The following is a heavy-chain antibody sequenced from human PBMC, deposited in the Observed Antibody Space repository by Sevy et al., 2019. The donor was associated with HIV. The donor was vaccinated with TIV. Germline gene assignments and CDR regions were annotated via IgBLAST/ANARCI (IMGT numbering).Heavy chain of an antibody. CDR1: GFTFSSYA. D-gene: IGHD3-3*01. CDR3: VKGGLTIFGVVIPGDAFDI. Sequence: GGSLRLSCSASGFTFSSYAMHWVRQAPGKGLEYVSAISSNGGSTYYAHSVKGRFTISRDNSKNTLYLQMSSLRAEDTAVYYCVKGGLTIFGVVIPGDAFDIWGQGTMVTVSS. CDR2: ISSNGGST. V-gene: IGHV3-64D*06. J-gene: IGHJ3*02.